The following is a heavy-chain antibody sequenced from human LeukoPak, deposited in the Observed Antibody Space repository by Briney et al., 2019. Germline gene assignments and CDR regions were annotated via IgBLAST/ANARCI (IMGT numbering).Heavy chain of an antibody. V-gene: IGHV1-2*02. CDR1: GYTFTGYY. CDR2: INPNSGGT. Sequence: GASVKVSCKASGYTFTGYYMHWVRQAPGQGLEWMGWINPNSGGTNYAQKFQCRVTITSDTSISTAYMELSRLRSEDTAVYYCARDLMTYSSFDYWGQGTLVTVSS. CDR3: ARDLMTYSSFDY. J-gene: IGHJ4*02. D-gene: IGHD6-13*01.